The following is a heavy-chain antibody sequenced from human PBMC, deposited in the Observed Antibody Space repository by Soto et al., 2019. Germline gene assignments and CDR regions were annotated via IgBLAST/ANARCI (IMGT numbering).Heavy chain of an antibody. V-gene: IGHV3-73*02. J-gene: IGHJ4*02. CDR2: IRSKANSYAT. CDR1: GFTFSGSA. CDR3: LPTQQLVSGGY. Sequence: EVQLVESGGGLVQPGGSLKLSCAASGFTFSGSAMHWVRQASGKGLEWVGRIRSKANSYATAYAASVKGRFTISRDDSKNTAYLQMNSLKTEDTAVYYCLPTQQLVSGGYWGQGTLVTVSS. D-gene: IGHD6-13*01.